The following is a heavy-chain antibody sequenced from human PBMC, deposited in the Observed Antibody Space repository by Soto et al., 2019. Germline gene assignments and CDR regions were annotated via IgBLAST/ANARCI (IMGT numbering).Heavy chain of an antibody. CDR3: ARGLRAQTYDFWSGYYFPN. J-gene: IGHJ4*02. CDR2: IYYSGST. CDR1: GGSISSYY. Sequence: SETLSLTCTVSGGSISSYYWSWIRQPPGKGLEWIGYIYYSGSTNYNPSLKSRVTISVDTSKNQFSLKLSSVTAADTAVYYCARGLRAQTYDFWSGYYFPNWGQGTLVTVSS. V-gene: IGHV4-59*01. D-gene: IGHD3-3*01.